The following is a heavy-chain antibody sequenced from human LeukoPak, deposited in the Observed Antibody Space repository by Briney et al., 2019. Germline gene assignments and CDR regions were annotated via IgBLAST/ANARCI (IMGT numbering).Heavy chain of an antibody. D-gene: IGHD6-19*01. J-gene: IGHJ6*02. CDR2: IYYSGST. CDR1: GGSISSSSYY. V-gene: IGHV4-39*01. CDR3: ARPSSGWDRGGMDV. Sequence: FGSLSLTCTVSGGSISSSSYYWGWIRQPPGKGLEWIGSIYYSGSTYYNPSLKSRVTISVDTSKNQFSLKLSSVTAADTAVYYCARPSSGWDRGGMDVWGQGTTVTVSS.